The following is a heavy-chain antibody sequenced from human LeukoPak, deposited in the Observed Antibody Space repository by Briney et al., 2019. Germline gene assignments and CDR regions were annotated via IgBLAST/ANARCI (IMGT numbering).Heavy chain of an antibody. Sequence: PSETLSLTCAVYGGSFSGYYWSWIRQPPGKGLEWIGEINHSGSTNYNPSLKSRVTISVDTSKNQFSLKLSSVTAADTAVYYCARVLLWFGELSYPTTNFDYWGQGTLVTVSS. V-gene: IGHV4-34*01. J-gene: IGHJ4*02. CDR3: ARVLLWFGELSYPTTNFDY. CDR2: INHSGST. D-gene: IGHD3-10*01. CDR1: GGSFSGYY.